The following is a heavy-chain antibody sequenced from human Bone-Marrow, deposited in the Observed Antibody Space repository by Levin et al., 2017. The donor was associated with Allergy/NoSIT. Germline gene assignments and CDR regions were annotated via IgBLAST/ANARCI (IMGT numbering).Heavy chain of an antibody. CDR1: GGSISNSDFY. D-gene: IGHD2-15*01. J-gene: IGHJ2*01. V-gene: IGHV4-39*01. Sequence: GSLRLSCTVSGGSISNSDFYWGWIRQPPGAGLEWIGNVYFGGNTYYNPSLKSRFTLSVDTSKSQFSLKLSSVTAADTAVYYCARSPCSGGSCLYWYFDLWGRGTLVTVSS. CDR3: ARSPCSGGSCLYWYFDL. CDR2: VYFGGNT.